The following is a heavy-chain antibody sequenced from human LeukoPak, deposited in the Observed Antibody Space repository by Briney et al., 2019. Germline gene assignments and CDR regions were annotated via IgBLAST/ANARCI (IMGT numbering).Heavy chain of an antibody. J-gene: IGHJ4*02. CDR3: ARSQIVGATMGFDY. V-gene: IGHV3-23*01. Sequence: GGSLRLSCAASGFTFSSYAMSWVRQAPGKGLEWVSLISNSGGSTYYADSVKGRFTISRDNSKNTVSLQVNSLRAEDTAVYYCARSQIVGATMGFDYWGQGTLVTVSS. CDR2: ISNSGGST. D-gene: IGHD1-26*01. CDR1: GFTFSSYA.